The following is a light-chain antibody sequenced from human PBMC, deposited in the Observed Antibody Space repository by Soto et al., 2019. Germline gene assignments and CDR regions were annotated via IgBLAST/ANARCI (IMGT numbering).Light chain of an antibody. CDR1: QSVSNNY. V-gene: IGKV3D-20*02. CDR3: QQRSNWPRT. J-gene: IGKJ1*01. Sequence: EIVLTQSPGTLSLSPGERATLSCRGSQSVSNNYLAWYQQQPGQAPRLLIYGASSRDTGIPERFSGSGSGTAVTIPISSLETEDFAVYYCQQRSNWPRTFGQGTKVDIK. CDR2: GAS.